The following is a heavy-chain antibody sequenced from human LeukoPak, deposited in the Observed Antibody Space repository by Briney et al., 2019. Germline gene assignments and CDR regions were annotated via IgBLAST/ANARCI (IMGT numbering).Heavy chain of an antibody. CDR2: IIPIFGTA. Sequence: ASVKVSCKASGGTFSSYAISWVRQAPGQGLEWMGGIIPIFGTANYAQRFQGRVTITADESTSTAYMELSSLRSEDTAVYYCARAGYLRGDYSFDYWGQGTLVTVSS. CDR3: ARAGYLRGDYSFDY. J-gene: IGHJ4*02. D-gene: IGHD4-17*01. CDR1: GGTFSSYA. V-gene: IGHV1-69*13.